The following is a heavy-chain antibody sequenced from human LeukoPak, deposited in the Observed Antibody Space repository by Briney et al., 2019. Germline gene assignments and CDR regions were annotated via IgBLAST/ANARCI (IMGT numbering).Heavy chain of an antibody. CDR1: GFTFSNYW. CDR3: ARNSGWSVDY. J-gene: IGHJ4*02. CDR2: IKQDRSEQ. V-gene: IGHV3-7*01. Sequence: PGGSLRLSCAASGFTFSNYWMSWVRQTPGKGLEWVANIKQDRSEQYYVDSMEGRFTVSRDNAKNSLSLQMNSLRADDTAVYYCARNSGWSVDYWGQGALVTVS. D-gene: IGHD6-19*01.